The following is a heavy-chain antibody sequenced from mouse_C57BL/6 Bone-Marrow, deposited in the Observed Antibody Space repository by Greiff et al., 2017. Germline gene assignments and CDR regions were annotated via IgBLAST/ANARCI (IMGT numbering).Heavy chain of an antibody. V-gene: IGHV1-55*01. CDR1: GYTFTSYW. J-gene: IGHJ1*03. CDR2: IYPGSGRT. CDR3: ARPYYSIYWYFDD. D-gene: IGHD2-5*01. Sequence: QVQLQQPGAELVKPGASVKMSCKASGYTFTSYWITWVKQRPGQGLAWIGEIYPGSGRTNYNEKLESKATLTVDTSTSTAYMQLSSLTSEDSAVYYCARPYYSIYWYFDDWGTGTTVTVSS.